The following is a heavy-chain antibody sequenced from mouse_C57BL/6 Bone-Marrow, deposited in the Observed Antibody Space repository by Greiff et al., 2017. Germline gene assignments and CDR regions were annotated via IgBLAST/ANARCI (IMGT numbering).Heavy chain of an antibody. CDR1: GYTFTNYW. CDR2: IYPGGGYT. CDR3: ARSVWDLFDY. D-gene: IGHD4-1*01. Sequence: QVQLQQSGAELVRPGTSVTMSCKASGYTFTNYWFGWAKQRPGHGLEWIGDIYPGGGYTNYNEKFKGKATLTADKSSSTAYMQFSCLTSEDSAIYYCARSVWDLFDYWGQGTTLTVSS. J-gene: IGHJ2*01. V-gene: IGHV1-63*01.